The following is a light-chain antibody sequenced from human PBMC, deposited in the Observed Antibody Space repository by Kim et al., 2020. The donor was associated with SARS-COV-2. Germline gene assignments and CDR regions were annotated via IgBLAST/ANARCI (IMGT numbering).Light chain of an antibody. CDR2: GAS. Sequence: EIVMTQSPATLSVSPGERATLSCRASQSVSSNLDWYQQKPGQAPRLLIYGASTRATGIPARFSGNGSGTEFTLTISSLQSEDFAVYYCQQYNNWPLTFGGGTKVDIK. CDR3: QQYNNWPLT. J-gene: IGKJ4*01. V-gene: IGKV3-15*01. CDR1: QSVSSN.